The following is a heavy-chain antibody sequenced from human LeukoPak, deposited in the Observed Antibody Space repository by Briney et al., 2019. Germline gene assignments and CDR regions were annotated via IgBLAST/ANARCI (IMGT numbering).Heavy chain of an antibody. Sequence: GASVKVSCKASGGTFSSYAISWVRQAPGQGLEWMGGIIPIFGTANYAQKFQGRVTITADESTSTAYMELSSLRSEDTAVYYCARGSGGGTVRLSYYFDYWGQGTLVTVSS. D-gene: IGHD4-17*01. V-gene: IGHV1-69*13. J-gene: IGHJ4*02. CDR2: IIPIFGTA. CDR3: ARGSGGGTVRLSYYFDY. CDR1: GGTFSSYA.